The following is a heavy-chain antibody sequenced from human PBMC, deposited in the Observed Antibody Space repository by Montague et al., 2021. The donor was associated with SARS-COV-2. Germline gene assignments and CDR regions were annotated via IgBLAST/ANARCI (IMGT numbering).Heavy chain of an antibody. CDR2: INHSGST. CDR3: ARAIVDVTMMVVVTTGVEHYFDF. Sequence: SETLSLTCAVYGGSFSGYYWSWIRQPPGKGLEWIGDINHSGSTNYNPSLKSRVSISVDTSKNQFSLKLSSVTAADTAVYYCARAIVDVTMMVVVTTGVEHYFDFWGQGTLVTVSS. CDR1: GGSFSGYY. J-gene: IGHJ4*02. D-gene: IGHD3-22*01. V-gene: IGHV4-34*01.